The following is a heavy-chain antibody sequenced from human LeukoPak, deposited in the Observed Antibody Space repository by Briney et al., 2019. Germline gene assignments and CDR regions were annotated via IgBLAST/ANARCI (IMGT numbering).Heavy chain of an antibody. CDR2: IWYDGSNK. CDR3: ARGNFRRDGYNFDY. J-gene: IGHJ4*02. Sequence: GGSLRLSCAASGFTFSGYGMHWVRQAPGKGLEWVAVIWYDGSNKYYADSVKGRFTISRDNSKNTLYLQMNSLRAEDTAVFYCARGNFRRDGYNFDYWGQGTLVTVSS. V-gene: IGHV3-33*08. CDR1: GFTFSGYG. D-gene: IGHD5-24*01.